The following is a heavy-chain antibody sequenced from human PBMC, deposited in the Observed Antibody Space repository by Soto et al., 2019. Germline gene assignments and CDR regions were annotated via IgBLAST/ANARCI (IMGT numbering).Heavy chain of an antibody. CDR3: ARVDGYTYPNHY. J-gene: IGHJ4*02. V-gene: IGHV3-21*02. D-gene: IGHD5-12*01. CDR1: GFTFSNYG. CDR2: ITSGSDYI. Sequence: EVQLVESGGGLDKPGGSLRLSCAASGFTFSNYGMSWVRQAPGKGLEWVSSITSGSDYIYYADSVRGRFTIFRDNAENPLYLQINNLRAEDTAVYYCARVDGYTYPNHYWGQGTLVTVSS.